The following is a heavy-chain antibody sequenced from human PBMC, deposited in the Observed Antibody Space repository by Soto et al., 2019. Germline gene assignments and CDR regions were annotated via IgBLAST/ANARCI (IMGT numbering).Heavy chain of an antibody. CDR3: ARGILRPNHYMDV. V-gene: IGHV4-31*03. Sequence: QVQLQESGPGLVKPSQTLSLTCIVSGDSISRGGYFWTWIRQHPGKGLEWIGYIYDSGSAFYNPSVKSRVTMSVDTSKNQFSLNLRSVTAADTAVFYCARGILRPNHYMDVWGKGTAVVVSS. CDR2: IYDSGSA. J-gene: IGHJ6*03. CDR1: GDSISRGGYF. D-gene: IGHD1-26*01.